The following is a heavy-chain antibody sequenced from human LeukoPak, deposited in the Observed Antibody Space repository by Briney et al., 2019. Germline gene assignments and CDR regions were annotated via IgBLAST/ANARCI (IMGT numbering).Heavy chain of an antibody. J-gene: IGHJ6*02. CDR3: ARVTPLYYYYYGMDV. V-gene: IGHV1-46*01. CDR2: INPSGGST. Sequence: ASVKVSCKASGYTFTSYYMHWVRQAPGQGLEWMGIINPSGGSTSYAQKFQGRVTVTRDTSISTAYMELSRLRSDDTAVYYCARVTPLYYYYYGMDVWGQGTTVTVSS. CDR1: GYTFTSYY.